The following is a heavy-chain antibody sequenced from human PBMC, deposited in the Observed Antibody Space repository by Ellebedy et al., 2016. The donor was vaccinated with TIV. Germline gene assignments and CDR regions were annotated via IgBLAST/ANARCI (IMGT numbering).Heavy chain of an antibody. D-gene: IGHD2-15*01. J-gene: IGHJ4*02. V-gene: IGHV3-30-3*01. CDR1: GFTFSSYA. Sequence: GESLKISXAASGFTFSSYAMSWVRQAPGKGLEWVAVISYDGSNKYYADSVKGRFTISRDNSKNTLYLQMNSLRAEDTAVYYCARDMVDWGQGTLVTVSS. CDR2: ISYDGSNK. CDR3: ARDMVD.